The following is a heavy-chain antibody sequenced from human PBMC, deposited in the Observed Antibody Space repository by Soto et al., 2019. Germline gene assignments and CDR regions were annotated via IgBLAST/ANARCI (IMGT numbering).Heavy chain of an antibody. Sequence: ASVKVSCKASGYTFIGYYMHWVRQAPGQGLEWMGWINPNSGGTNYAQKFQGWVTMTRDTSISTAYMELSRLRSDDTAVYYCARDTHSSGWYFFDYWGQGTLVTVSS. J-gene: IGHJ4*02. D-gene: IGHD6-19*01. CDR2: INPNSGGT. V-gene: IGHV1-2*04. CDR3: ARDTHSSGWYFFDY. CDR1: GYTFIGYY.